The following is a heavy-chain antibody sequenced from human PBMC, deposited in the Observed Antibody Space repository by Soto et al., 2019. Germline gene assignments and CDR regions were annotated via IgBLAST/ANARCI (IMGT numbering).Heavy chain of an antibody. CDR1: GYSFTDYH. J-gene: IGHJ3*02. Sequence: ASVKVSCKASGYSFTDYHIHWVRQAPGQGLEWLGRINPNSGGTNYAQKFQGWATMTRDTSISTAYMELSRLRSDDTAVYYCARVGYSRVSGAFDIWGQGTMVTVSS. D-gene: IGHD6-13*01. CDR2: INPNSGGT. V-gene: IGHV1-2*04. CDR3: ARVGYSRVSGAFDI.